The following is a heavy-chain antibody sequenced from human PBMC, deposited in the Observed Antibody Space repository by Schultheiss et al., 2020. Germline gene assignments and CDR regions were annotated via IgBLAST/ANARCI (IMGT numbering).Heavy chain of an antibody. Sequence: GGSLRLSCAASGFTVSSNYMSWVRQAPGKGLEYVSAISSNGGSTYYANSVKGRFTISRDNSKNTLYLQMNSLRAEDTAVYYCAKVPRDVWGQGTTVTVSS. CDR2: ISSNGGST. CDR3: AKVPRDV. J-gene: IGHJ6*02. CDR1: GFTVSSNY. V-gene: IGHV3-64*01.